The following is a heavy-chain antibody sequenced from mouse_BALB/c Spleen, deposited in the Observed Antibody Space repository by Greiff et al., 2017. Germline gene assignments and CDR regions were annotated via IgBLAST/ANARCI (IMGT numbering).Heavy chain of an antibody. CDR2: INPNNGDT. CDR1: GYTFTDYY. J-gene: IGHJ2*01. V-gene: IGHV1-26*01. Sequence: VQLQQSGPELVKPGASGKMSCKASGYTFTDYYMKWVKKSHGKSLEWIGDINPNNGDTFYNQKFKGKATLTVDKSSSTAYMQLNSLTSEDSAVYYCASGVYGNSDDYWGQGTTLTVSS. D-gene: IGHD2-1*01. CDR3: ASGVYGNSDDY.